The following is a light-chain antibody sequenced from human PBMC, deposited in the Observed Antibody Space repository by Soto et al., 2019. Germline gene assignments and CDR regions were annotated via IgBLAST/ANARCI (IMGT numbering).Light chain of an antibody. Sequence: DIQMTHSPSSVAASVLYIVTITFRSSQTISSWLALYQQKPGKAPKLLIYKASTLKSGVPSRFSGSGSGTEFTLTISSLQPDDFATYYCQNYNSYSEAFGQGTRLEIK. CDR1: QTISSW. J-gene: IGKJ5*01. CDR2: KAS. V-gene: IGKV1-5*03. CDR3: QNYNSYSEA.